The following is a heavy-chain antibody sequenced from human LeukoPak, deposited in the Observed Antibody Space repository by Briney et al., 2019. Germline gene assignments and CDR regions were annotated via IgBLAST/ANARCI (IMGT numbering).Heavy chain of an antibody. Sequence: GGSLRLSCAASGFTFSSYSMNWVRQAPGKGLEWVSSISSSSSYIYYADSVKGRFTISRDNAKNSLYLQMNSLRAEDTAVYYCASEREAGTTFLFDYWGQGTLVTVSS. V-gene: IGHV3-21*01. CDR3: ASEREAGTTFLFDY. J-gene: IGHJ4*02. CDR1: GFTFSSYS. CDR2: ISSSSSYI. D-gene: IGHD1-7*01.